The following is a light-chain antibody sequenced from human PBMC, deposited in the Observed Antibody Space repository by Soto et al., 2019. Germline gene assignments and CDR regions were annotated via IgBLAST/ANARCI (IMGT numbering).Light chain of an antibody. J-gene: IGLJ2*01. CDR3: SSYTSDTTVL. CDR1: SGDVGGYNY. Sequence: QSALTQPASVSGSPGQSTTISCTGTSGDVGGYNYVSWYQQHPGKVPKLIIYEVSKRPSGVSNRFSGSKSGNTASLTISGLQGEDESHYYCSSYTSDTTVLFGGGTKVTVL. V-gene: IGLV2-14*01. CDR2: EVS.